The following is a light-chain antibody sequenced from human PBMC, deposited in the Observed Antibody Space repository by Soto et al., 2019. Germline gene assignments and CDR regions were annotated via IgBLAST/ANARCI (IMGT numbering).Light chain of an antibody. CDR2: AAS. Sequence: EIVFTQSPGTLSLSPGESATLSCRASQSVSNNYLAWYQQKPGQAPRLLIYAASSWASGTPDRFSGSGSGTDFTLTISRLEPEDFAVYYCQQYGSSPRTFGQWNKVEVK. V-gene: IGKV3-20*01. CDR1: QSVSNNY. CDR3: QQYGSSPRT. J-gene: IGKJ1*01.